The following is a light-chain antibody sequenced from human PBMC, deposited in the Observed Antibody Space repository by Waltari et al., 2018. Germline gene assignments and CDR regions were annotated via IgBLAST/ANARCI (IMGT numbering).Light chain of an antibody. CDR1: QGVRSY. V-gene: IGKV3-11*01. CDR2: DTS. CDR3: QQRHNWPLT. Sequence: EIVLTQSPATLSLFPGERAPLSCRASQGVRSYLAWYQQKPGQAPRLLIYDTSNRASGIPARFSGSGSGTDFSLSISSLEPEDFAVYYCQQRHNWPLTFGGGTKVEIK. J-gene: IGKJ4*01.